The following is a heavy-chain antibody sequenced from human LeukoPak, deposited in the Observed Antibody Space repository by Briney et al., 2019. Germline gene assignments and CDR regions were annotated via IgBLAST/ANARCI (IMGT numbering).Heavy chain of an antibody. V-gene: IGHV4-4*07. Sequence: PPETLCLTCTVSGGSISGFYWSWIRQPAGKGLEWIGRIYSSGNTHYNPSLRSRVTMSVDTSKSQFSLSLNYVTAADTALYYCARTSATGATFFDFWGQGILVTVSS. CDR2: IYSSGNT. D-gene: IGHD1-26*01. CDR1: GGSISGFY. CDR3: ARTSATGATFFDF. J-gene: IGHJ4*02.